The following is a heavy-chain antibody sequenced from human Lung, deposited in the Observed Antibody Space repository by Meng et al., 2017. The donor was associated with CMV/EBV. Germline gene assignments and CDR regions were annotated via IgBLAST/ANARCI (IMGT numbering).Heavy chain of an antibody. CDR2: IRYDGSNT. Sequence: GSLRLSCAMSGFTLSSYGMHWVRQAPGKGLEWVACIRYDGSNTYYADSVKGRFTISRDNSKNTLYLQMNSVRAEDTAVYYCANRDSGFEEVWFFDYWGQGXLVTVSS. J-gene: IGHJ4*02. CDR1: GFTLSSYG. D-gene: IGHD5-12*01. V-gene: IGHV3-30*02. CDR3: ANRDSGFEEVWFFDY.